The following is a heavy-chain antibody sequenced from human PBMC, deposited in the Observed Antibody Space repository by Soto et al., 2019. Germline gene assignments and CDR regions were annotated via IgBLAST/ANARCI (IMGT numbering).Heavy chain of an antibody. V-gene: IGHV4-39*01. CDR1: GVSISDTSYY. CDR2: IYFNGNT. Sequence: QLQLQESGPGLVKPSETLSLTCNVSGVSISDTSYYWGWIRQPPGKGLEWIGTIYFNGNTFYNPSLKSGFTISVDTSKNQISLRLSSVTAADTAVYYCARQGSYWGQGTLVAVSS. J-gene: IGHJ4*02. CDR3: ARQGSY.